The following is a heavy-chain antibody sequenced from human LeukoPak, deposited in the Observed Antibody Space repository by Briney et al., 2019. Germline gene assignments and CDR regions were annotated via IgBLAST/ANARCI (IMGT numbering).Heavy chain of an antibody. D-gene: IGHD7-27*01. J-gene: IGHJ4*02. CDR1: GGSISSGGYC. Sequence: SETLSLTCTVSGGSISSGGYCWSWIRQHPGKGLEWIGYIYYSGSTYYNPSLKSRVTISVDTSKNQFSPKLSSVTAADTAVYYCARGVTGDIFDYWGQGTLVTVSS. V-gene: IGHV4-31*03. CDR2: IYYSGST. CDR3: ARGVTGDIFDY.